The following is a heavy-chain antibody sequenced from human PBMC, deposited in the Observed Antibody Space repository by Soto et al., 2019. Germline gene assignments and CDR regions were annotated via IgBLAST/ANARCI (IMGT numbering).Heavy chain of an antibody. CDR1: GGSISSYY. Sequence: QVQLQESGPGLVKPSETLSLTCSVSGGSISSYYWNWIRQPPGKGLEWIGYIYYSGSTKYNPSLRSRLTMSVDTSKNQFSLRLSSVTAADTAVYYCARGGSLLRYFDVEAFDIWGQGTMVTVSS. D-gene: IGHD3-9*01. J-gene: IGHJ3*02. CDR3: ARGGSLLRYFDVEAFDI. CDR2: IYYSGST. V-gene: IGHV4-59*01.